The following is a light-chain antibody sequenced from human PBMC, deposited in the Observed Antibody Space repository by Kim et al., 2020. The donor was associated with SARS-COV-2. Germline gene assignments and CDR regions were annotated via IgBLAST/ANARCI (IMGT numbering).Light chain of an antibody. Sequence: IVLTQSPGTLSLSPGETATLSCRASQSVASNYLAWYQQKPGQAPRLLIFDASTRATGISDRFSGSGSGTDFSLTISRLEPEDFAVYYCQQYGTSPCTFGQGTKLRS. CDR2: DAS. CDR1: QSVASNY. J-gene: IGKJ2*02. V-gene: IGKV3-20*01. CDR3: QQYGTSPCT.